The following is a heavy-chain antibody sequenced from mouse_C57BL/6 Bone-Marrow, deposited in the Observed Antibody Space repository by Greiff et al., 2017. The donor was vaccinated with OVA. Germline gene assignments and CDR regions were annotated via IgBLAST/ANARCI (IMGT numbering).Heavy chain of an antibody. CDR3: ARYIPYDGYPDYAMDY. V-gene: IGHV7-3*01. CDR2: IRNKANGYTT. D-gene: IGHD2-3*01. CDR1: GFTFTDYY. J-gene: IGHJ4*01. Sequence: VKLVESGGGLVQPGGSLSLSCAASGFTFTDYYMSWVRQPPGKALEWLGFIRNKANGYTTEYSASVKGRFTISRDNSQSILYLQMNALRTEDSATYYCARYIPYDGYPDYAMDYWGQGTSVTVSS.